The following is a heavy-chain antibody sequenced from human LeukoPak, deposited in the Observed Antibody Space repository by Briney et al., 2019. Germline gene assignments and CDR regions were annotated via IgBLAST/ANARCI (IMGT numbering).Heavy chain of an antibody. J-gene: IGHJ4*02. CDR2: IDPNTGDT. D-gene: IGHD3-10*01. Sequence: GASVKVSRKASGYTFINYAIHWVRQAPGQGLEWVGRIDPNTGDTIYAQNFQGRVTVTSATSISTAYMELSRLTSDDTAVYFCARLGLHGSGTYYFFDYWGQGTLVTVSS. CDR1: GYTFINYA. CDR3: ARLGLHGSGTYYFFDY. V-gene: IGHV1-2*06.